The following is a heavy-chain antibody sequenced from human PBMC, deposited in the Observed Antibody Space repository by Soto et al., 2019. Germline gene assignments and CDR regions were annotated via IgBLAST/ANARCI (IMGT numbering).Heavy chain of an antibody. CDR3: AKEEGVSVIAAYVFDY. CDR1: GFTFSNYG. Sequence: QVQLVESGGGVAQPGRSLRLSCAASGFTFSNYGMHWVRQAPGKGLEWVADISYDGSNKKYADSVKGRFTISRDNTKNTVYLQIKSGRAEDTAVYYCAKEEGVSVIAAYVFDYWGQGTLVTVSS. D-gene: IGHD2-21*01. CDR2: ISYDGSNK. V-gene: IGHV3-30*18. J-gene: IGHJ4*02.